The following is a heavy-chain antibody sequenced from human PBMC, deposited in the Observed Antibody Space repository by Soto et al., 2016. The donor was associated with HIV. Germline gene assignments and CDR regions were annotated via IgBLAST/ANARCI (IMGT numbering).Heavy chain of an antibody. CDR1: GGSITDYY. V-gene: IGHV4-59*03. J-gene: IGHJ4*02. CDR2: FHYSGGT. CDR3: TMDTAAHFRYDY. D-gene: IGHD5-18*01. Sequence: QVQLQESGPGPVKPSETLSLTCTVSGGSITDYYWSWIRQSPGKELEWIGYFHYSGGTNYNPSLKSRVTISVDTSKNQFSLSLMSVTAADTAVYYCTMDTAAHFRYDYWGQGTLVTVSS.